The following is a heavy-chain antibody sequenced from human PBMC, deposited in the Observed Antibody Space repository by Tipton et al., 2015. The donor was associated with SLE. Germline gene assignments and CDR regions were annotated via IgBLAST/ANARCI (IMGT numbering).Heavy chain of an antibody. J-gene: IGHJ4*02. Sequence: TLSLTCTVSGGSISSGGHYWRWSRQQPGKGLEWIGYIYYNGNTHSNPSLKSRLMMSVDRSKNQFSLNLNSVTAADTAMYYCVRGSTFYDFWGQGTLATVSS. CDR1: GGSISSGGHY. CDR3: VRGSTFYDF. V-gene: IGHV4-31*03. CDR2: IYYNGNT. D-gene: IGHD1-26*01.